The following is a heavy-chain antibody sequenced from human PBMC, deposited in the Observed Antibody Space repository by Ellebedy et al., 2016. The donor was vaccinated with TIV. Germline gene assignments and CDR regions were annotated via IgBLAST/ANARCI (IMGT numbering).Heavy chain of an antibody. CDR2: IYHSGRT. D-gene: IGHD2-2*01. Sequence: SETLSLXXNVSAGSISGTYTSYYWGWIRQPPGKGLEWLGSIYHSGRTHYNPSLKSRVTISVVTSKNQFSLKLSSVTAADTAVYYCARYRSGIVVVPAHYGMDVWGQGTTVTVSS. V-gene: IGHV4-39*01. J-gene: IGHJ6*02. CDR3: ARYRSGIVVVPAHYGMDV. CDR1: AGSISGTYTSYY.